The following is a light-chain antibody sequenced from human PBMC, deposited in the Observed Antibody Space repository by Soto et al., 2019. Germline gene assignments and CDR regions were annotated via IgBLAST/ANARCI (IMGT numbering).Light chain of an antibody. J-gene: IGLJ2*01. Sequence: QSVLTQPASVSGSPGQSITISCTGTSSDVGRSNHVFWYQQHPGKAPKLIIYEVSSRPSGVSNRFSGSKSGNTASLTISGLQAEDEADYYCSAHTYGALVFXGGTKVTVL. CDR1: SSDVGRSNH. CDR2: EVS. CDR3: SAHTYGALV. V-gene: IGLV2-14*01.